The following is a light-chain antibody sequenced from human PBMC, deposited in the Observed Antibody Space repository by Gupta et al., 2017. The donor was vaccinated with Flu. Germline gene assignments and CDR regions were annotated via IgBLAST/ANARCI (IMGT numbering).Light chain of an antibody. J-gene: IGKJ1*01. CDR1: QKIGSY. CDR2: DAS. Sequence: DIQMTQSPSSLSASVGDRVIITCRTSQKIGSYLNWYQQKPGKAPKFLIYDASTLQRGVPSRFSGSGSGTDFTLTISRLQPDDVATYYCQQSDNVPRTFGQGTKVEV. CDR3: QQSDNVPRT. V-gene: IGKV1-39*01.